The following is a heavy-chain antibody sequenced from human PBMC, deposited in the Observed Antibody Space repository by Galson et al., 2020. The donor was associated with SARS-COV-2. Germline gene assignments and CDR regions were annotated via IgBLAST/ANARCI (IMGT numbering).Heavy chain of an antibody. CDR3: ARLQMTTIWGYFDD. Sequence: HGESLKISCKSSGYSFSTYWIGWVRQMPGKGLEWMGSIYPGDSETRYSPSFQGQVTISANNSISTAYLQWNSLKASDTAMYYCARLQMTTIWGYFDDWGQGTLVTVSS. CDR1: GYSFSTYW. V-gene: IGHV5-51*01. J-gene: IGHJ4*02. CDR2: IYPGDSET. D-gene: IGHD4-4*01.